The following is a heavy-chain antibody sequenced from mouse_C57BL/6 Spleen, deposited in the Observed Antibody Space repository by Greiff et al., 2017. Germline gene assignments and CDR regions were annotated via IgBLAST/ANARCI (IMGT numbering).Heavy chain of an antibody. V-gene: IGHV5-17*01. CDR3: ARGSYDWFAY. CDR2: ISSGSSTI. J-gene: IGHJ3*01. Sequence: EVKLMESGGGLVKPGGSLKLSCAASGFTFSDYGMHWVSQAPEKGLEWVAYISSGSSTIYYADTVKGRFTISRDNAKNTLFLQMTSLRSEDTDMYYCARGSYDWFAYWGQGTLVTVSA. CDR1: GFTFSDYG. D-gene: IGHD2-12*01.